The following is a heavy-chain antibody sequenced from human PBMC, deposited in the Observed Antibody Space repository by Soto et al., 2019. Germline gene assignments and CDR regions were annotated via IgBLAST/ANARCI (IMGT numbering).Heavy chain of an antibody. CDR3: ARGEYYDYIWGSYAQDFDY. CDR2: ISSSSSTI. D-gene: IGHD3-16*01. Sequence: GGSLRLSCAASGFTFSSYSMNWVRQAPGKGLEWVSYISSSSSTIYYADSVKGRFTISRDNAKNSLYLQMNSLRAEDTAVYYCARGEYYDYIWGSYAQDFDYWGQGTLVTVSS. CDR1: GFTFSSYS. V-gene: IGHV3-48*01. J-gene: IGHJ4*02.